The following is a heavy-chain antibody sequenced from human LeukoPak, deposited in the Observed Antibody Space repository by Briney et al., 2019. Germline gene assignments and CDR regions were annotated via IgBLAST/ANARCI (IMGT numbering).Heavy chain of an antibody. CDR3: ARSMVRGVDIDY. Sequence: SETLSLTCTVSGYSISSGYYWGWIRQPPGKGLEWVGSIYHSGSTYYNPSLKSRVTISVDTSKNQFSLKLSSVTAADTAVYYCARSMVRGVDIDYWGQGTLVTVSS. J-gene: IGHJ4*02. D-gene: IGHD3-10*01. V-gene: IGHV4-38-2*02. CDR1: GYSISSGYY. CDR2: IYHSGST.